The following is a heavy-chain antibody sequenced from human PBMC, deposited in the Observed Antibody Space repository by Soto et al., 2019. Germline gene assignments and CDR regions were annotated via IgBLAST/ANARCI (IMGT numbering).Heavy chain of an antibody. CDR3: ARAAGFGVVIMNY. J-gene: IGHJ4*02. D-gene: IGHD3-3*01. CDR1: GYTFTGYY. CDR2: INPNSGGT. V-gene: IGHV1-2*04. Sequence: ASVKVACKASGYTFTGYYMHWVRQAPGQGLEWMGWINPNSGGTNYAQKFQGWVTMTRDTSISTAYMELSRLRSDDTAVYYCARAAGFGVVIMNYWGQGTLVTVSS.